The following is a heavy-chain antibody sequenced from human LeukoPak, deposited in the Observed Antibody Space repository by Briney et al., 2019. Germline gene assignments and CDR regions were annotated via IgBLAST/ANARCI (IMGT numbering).Heavy chain of an antibody. CDR1: GFTFSSYG. CDR3: ARDWEQWLVLGY. D-gene: IGHD6-19*01. CDR2: IWYDGSNK. V-gene: IGHV3-33*01. Sequence: PGRSLRLSCAASGFTFSSYGMHWVRQAPGKGLEGVAVIWYDGSNKYYADSVKGRFTISRDNSKNTLYLQMNSLRADDTAVYYCARDWEQWLVLGYWGQGTLVTVSS. J-gene: IGHJ4*02.